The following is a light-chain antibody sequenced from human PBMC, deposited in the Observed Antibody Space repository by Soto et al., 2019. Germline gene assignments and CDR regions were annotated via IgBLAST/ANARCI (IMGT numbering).Light chain of an antibody. V-gene: IGKV3-20*01. CDR2: GAS. Sequence: EIVLTQSPGTLSLSPGERATLSCRASHSVSSNYLAWYRQKPGQAPRLPIFGASIRATGIPDRFSGSGSGTDFTLTISRLEPEDFAVYYCHAGYTFGPGTTVDIK. CDR1: HSVSSNY. CDR3: HAGYT. J-gene: IGKJ3*01.